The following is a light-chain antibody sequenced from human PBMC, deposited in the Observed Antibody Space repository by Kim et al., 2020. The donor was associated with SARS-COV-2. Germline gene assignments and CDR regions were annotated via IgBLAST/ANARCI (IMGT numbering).Light chain of an antibody. CDR1: SSNIGAGYD. V-gene: IGLV1-40*01. J-gene: IGLJ1*01. CDR2: GNS. CDR3: QSYDSSLSGYV. Sequence: RVAISWTGSSSNIGAGYDVHWYQQLPGTAPKLLIYGNSNRPSGVPDRFSGSKSGTSASLAITGLQAEDEADYYCQSYDSSLSGYVFGTGTKVTVL.